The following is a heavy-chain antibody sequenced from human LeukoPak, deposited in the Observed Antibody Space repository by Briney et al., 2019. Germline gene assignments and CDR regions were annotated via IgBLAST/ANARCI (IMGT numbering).Heavy chain of an antibody. CDR1: GASIRTYF. D-gene: IGHD3-16*02. J-gene: IGHJ4*02. V-gene: IGHV4-4*07. CDR2: AHSNGDT. Sequence: PSETLSLTCTVSGASIRTYFWSWFRQPAGKGLEWIGRAHSNGDTYYNPSLESRVTVSMDTSKNQFALNLTSLTAADTAVYYCARDIGLAHWGQGTLVTVSS. CDR3: ARDIGLAH.